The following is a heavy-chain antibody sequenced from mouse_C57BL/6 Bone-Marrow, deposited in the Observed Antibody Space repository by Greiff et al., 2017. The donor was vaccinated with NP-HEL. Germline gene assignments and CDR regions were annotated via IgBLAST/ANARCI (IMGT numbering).Heavy chain of an antibody. CDR1: GFTFSSYG. V-gene: IGHV5-6*01. CDR3: ARHGAGAMDY. D-gene: IGHD3-3*01. Sequence: VQLKESGGDLVKPGGSLKLSCAASGFTFSSYGMSWVRQTPDKRLEWVATISSGGSYTYYPDSVKGRFTISRDNAKNTLYLQMSSLKSEDTAMYYCARHGAGAMDYWGQGTSVTVSS. CDR2: ISSGGSYT. J-gene: IGHJ4*01.